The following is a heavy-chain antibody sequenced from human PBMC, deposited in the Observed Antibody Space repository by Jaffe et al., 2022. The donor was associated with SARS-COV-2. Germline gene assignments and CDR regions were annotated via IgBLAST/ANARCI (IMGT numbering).Heavy chain of an antibody. CDR3: AHSRPDIVVVPAAPYYYYYYMDV. V-gene: IGHV2-5*02. Sequence: QITLKESGPTLVKPTQTLTLTCTFSGFSLSTSGVGVGWIRQPPGKALEWLALIYWDDDKRYSPSLKSRLTITKDTSKNQVVLTMTNMDPVDTATYYCAHSRPDIVVVPAAPYYYYYYMDVWGKGTTVTVSS. CDR1: GFSLSTSGVG. J-gene: IGHJ6*03. CDR2: IYWDDDK. D-gene: IGHD2-2*01.